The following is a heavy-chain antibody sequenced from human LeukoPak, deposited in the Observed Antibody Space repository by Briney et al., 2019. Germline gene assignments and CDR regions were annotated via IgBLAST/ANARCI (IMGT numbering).Heavy chain of an antibody. CDR2: ISFSGRTT. CDR3: AKDAAVALDY. D-gene: IGHD6-19*01. V-gene: IGHV3-48*01. CDR1: GFSFGDFS. J-gene: IGHJ4*02. Sequence: GGSLRLSCAASGFSFGDFSMNWVRQAPGKGLEWLSYISFSGRTTNYADSVKGRFTISRDNARNSLFLQMTSLRAEDTAVYYCAKDAAVALDYWGQGTLVTVSS.